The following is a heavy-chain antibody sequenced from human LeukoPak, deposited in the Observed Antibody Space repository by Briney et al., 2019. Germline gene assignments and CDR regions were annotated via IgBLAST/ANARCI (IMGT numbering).Heavy chain of an antibody. D-gene: IGHD1-14*01. CDR2: IYTTGST. V-gene: IGHV4-61*02. CDR3: ANGTNWFDP. Sequence: SETLSLTCTVSGASINSDNYYWIWIRQPAGKGLEWIGRIYTTGSTNYNPSLNSRVSISVDTSKNQFSLKLSSVTAADTAVYYCANGTNWFDPWGQGTLVTVSS. J-gene: IGHJ5*02. CDR1: GASINSDNYY.